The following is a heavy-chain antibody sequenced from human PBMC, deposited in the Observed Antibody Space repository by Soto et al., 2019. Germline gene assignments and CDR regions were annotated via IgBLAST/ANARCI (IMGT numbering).Heavy chain of an antibody. J-gene: IGHJ6*02. V-gene: IGHV3-23*01. CDR2: IGTSGTPT. D-gene: IGHD2-21*01. Sequence: GCLLLSCLASGFTFRNYAMAWVRQAPGEDLEWVSAIGTSGTPTLYADSVKSRFSISRDDSRNTVYLQMNSLGVEDTATYYCTRILWSSRRDALDIWGQGTKVTVYS. CDR3: TRILWSSRRDALDI. CDR1: GFTFRNYA.